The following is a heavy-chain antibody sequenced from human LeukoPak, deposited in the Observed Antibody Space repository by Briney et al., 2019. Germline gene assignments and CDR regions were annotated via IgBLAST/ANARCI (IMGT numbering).Heavy chain of an antibody. V-gene: IGHV4-31*03. CDR3: ARGFSSSWPWSP. CDR2: IYYSGST. D-gene: IGHD6-13*01. J-gene: IGHJ5*02. CDR1: GVSISSGGYY. Sequence: PSETLSLTCTVSGVSISSGGYYWSWIRQHPGKGLEWIGYIYYSGSTYYNPSLKSRVTISVDTSKNQFSLKLSSVTAADTAVYYCARGFSSSWPWSPWGQGTLVTVSS.